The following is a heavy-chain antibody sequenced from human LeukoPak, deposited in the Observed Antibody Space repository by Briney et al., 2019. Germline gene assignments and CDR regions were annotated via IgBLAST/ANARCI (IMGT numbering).Heavy chain of an antibody. V-gene: IGHV1-8*03. CDR2: MNPNSGNT. CDR3: ARTLGARRAFDI. D-gene: IGHD1-26*01. CDR1: GYTFTSYD. Sequence: ASVKVSCKASGYTFTSYDINWVRQATGQGLEWMGWMNPNSGNTGYAQKFQGGVTITRNTSLSTPYMELSSLRSEDTAVYYCARTLGARRAFDIWGQGTMVTVSS. J-gene: IGHJ3*02.